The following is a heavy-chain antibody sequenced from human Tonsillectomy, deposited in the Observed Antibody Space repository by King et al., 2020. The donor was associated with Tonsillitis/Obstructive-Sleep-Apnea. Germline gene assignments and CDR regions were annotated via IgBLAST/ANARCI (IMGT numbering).Heavy chain of an antibody. CDR2: ISWNSGSI. CDR3: AKELSSPWLDKCYMDV. J-gene: IGHJ6*03. Sequence: VQLVQSGGGLVQPGRSLRLSCAASGFTFDDYAMHWVRQAPGKGLEWVSGISWNSGSIGYADSVKGRFTISRDNAKNSLYLQMNSLRAEETALYYCAKELSSPWLDKCYMDVWGKGTTVTVSS. D-gene: IGHD6-6*01. CDR1: GFTFDDYA. V-gene: IGHV3-9*01.